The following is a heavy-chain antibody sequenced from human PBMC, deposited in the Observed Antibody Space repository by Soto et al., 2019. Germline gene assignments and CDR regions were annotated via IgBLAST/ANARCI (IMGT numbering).Heavy chain of an antibody. CDR3: ARDRGGYYGSGSYSLDY. Sequence: QVQRVQSGAEVKKPGSSVKVSCKASGGTFSSYTISWVRQAPGQGLEWMGRIIPILGIANYAQKFQGRVTITADKSTSTAYMELSSLRSEDTAVYYCARDRGGYYGSGSYSLDYWGQGTLVTVSS. V-gene: IGHV1-69*08. CDR1: GGTFSSYT. CDR2: IIPILGIA. D-gene: IGHD3-10*01. J-gene: IGHJ4*02.